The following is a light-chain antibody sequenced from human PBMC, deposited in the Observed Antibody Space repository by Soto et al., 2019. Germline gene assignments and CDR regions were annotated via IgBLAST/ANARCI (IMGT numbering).Light chain of an antibody. CDR2: AAS. Sequence: IQLTQSPSSLSASVGDRVTITCRAGQGISSYLAWYQKKPGKAPKLLIYAASTLQSGVPSRFSGSGSGTDFTLTISSLQPKDFATYYCQQLNSYPPTFGPGTKVDIK. J-gene: IGKJ3*01. CDR1: QGISSY. CDR3: QQLNSYPPT. V-gene: IGKV1-9*01.